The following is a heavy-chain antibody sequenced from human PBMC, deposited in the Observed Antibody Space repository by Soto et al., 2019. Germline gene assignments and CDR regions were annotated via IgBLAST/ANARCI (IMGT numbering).Heavy chain of an antibody. CDR3: ARVFSDSSTFFAP. J-gene: IGHJ5*02. CDR1: GGSISSGNYY. CDR2: IHTIGST. D-gene: IGHD6-13*01. Sequence: QVQLQESGPGLVKPSQTLSLTCTVSGGSISSGNYYWSWIRQHPGKGLEWIGYIHTIGSTSYNPPPQRPVPLSVAPSTTPFSLKLSSVTSAATAVYYCARVFSDSSTFFAPWGQGTLVTVSS. V-gene: IGHV4-30-4*08.